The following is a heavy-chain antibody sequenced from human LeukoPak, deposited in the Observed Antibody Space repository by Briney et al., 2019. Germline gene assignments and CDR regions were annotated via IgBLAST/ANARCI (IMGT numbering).Heavy chain of an antibody. CDR3: ARLSRMNYYDSSGYYGY. CDR1: VYTFTSYG. V-gene: IGHV1-18*01. CDR2: ISAYNGNT. J-gene: IGHJ4*02. Sequence: GASVKVSCRASVYTFTSYGISWVRQAPGQGREWMGWISAYNGNTNYAQKLQGRVTMTTDTSTSTAYMELRSLRSDDTAVYDCARLSRMNYYDSSGYYGYWGQGTLVTVSS. D-gene: IGHD3-22*01.